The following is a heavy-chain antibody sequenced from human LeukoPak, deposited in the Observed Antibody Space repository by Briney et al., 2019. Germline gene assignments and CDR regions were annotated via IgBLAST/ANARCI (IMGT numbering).Heavy chain of an antibody. D-gene: IGHD4-17*01. V-gene: IGHV4-59*01. CDR3: ARDDYGGRFDP. CDR2: IYYSGST. CDR1: GGSISSYY. Sequence: SETLSLTCTVSGGSISSYYWSWIRQPPGKGLEWIGYIYYSGSTNYNPSLKSRVTISVDTSKNQFSLKLSSVTAADTAVYYCARDDYGGRFDPWGQGTLVTVSS. J-gene: IGHJ5*02.